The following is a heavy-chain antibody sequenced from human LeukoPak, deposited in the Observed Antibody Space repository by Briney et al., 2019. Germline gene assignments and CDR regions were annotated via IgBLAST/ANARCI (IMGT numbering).Heavy chain of an antibody. CDR1: GGSIGSYY. J-gene: IGHJ5*02. CDR2: IYYSGST. D-gene: IGHD3/OR15-3a*01. Sequence: SETLSLTCTVSGGSIGSYYWSWIRQPPGKGLEWIAYIYYSGSTNYNPSLKSRVTISVDTSKNQFSLKLSSVTAADTAVYYCARGSYDFWTGSNWFDPWGQGTLVTVSS. CDR3: ARGSYDFWTGSNWFDP. V-gene: IGHV4-59*01.